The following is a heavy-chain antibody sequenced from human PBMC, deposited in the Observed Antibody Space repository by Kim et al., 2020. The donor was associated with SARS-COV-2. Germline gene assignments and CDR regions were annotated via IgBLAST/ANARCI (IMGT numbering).Heavy chain of an antibody. V-gene: IGHV1-18*01. CDR1: GYSFSSYA. D-gene: IGHD1-1*01. J-gene: IGHJ4*02. Sequence: ASVKVSCKASGYSFSSYAFSWVRQAPGQGLEWMGWISLNNGNKKYAQKFQGRVTMTGDTATSTAYLELTSLRPDATAVYYCARWQLSTTTVFDYWGPGTQVTVSS. CDR2: ISLNNGNK. CDR3: ARWQLSTTTVFDY.